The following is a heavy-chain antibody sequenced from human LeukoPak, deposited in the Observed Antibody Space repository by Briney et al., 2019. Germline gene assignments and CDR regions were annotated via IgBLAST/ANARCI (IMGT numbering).Heavy chain of an antibody. CDR1: GYRFSNYW. J-gene: IGHJ3*02. CDR3: ARRDVQPPAAFDI. CDR2: IYPGDSDT. D-gene: IGHD1-1*01. Sequence: GESLKISCKGSGYRFSNYWIGWVRKMPGKGLEWMGIIYPGDSDTRYSPSFQGQVTISADKSIGTAYLQWSSLEASDTAMYYCARRDVQPPAAFDIWGQGTMVIVSS. V-gene: IGHV5-51*01.